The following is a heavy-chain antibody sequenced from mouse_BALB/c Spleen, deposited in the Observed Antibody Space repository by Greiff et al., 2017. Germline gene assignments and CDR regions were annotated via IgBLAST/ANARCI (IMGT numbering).Heavy chain of an antibody. V-gene: IGHV1S137*01. Sequence: QVQLQQSGPELVRPGASVKISCKASGYTFTDYAMHWVKQSPAQSLEWIGVISTYNGNTNYNQKFKGKATMTVDKSSSTAYMELARLTSEDSAIYSCAKSITTVVTLFWYMDVWGEGTTVTVSS. J-gene: IGHJ1*01. CDR2: ISTYNGNT. D-gene: IGHD1-1*01. CDR3: AKSITTVVTLFWYMDV. CDR1: GYTFTDYA.